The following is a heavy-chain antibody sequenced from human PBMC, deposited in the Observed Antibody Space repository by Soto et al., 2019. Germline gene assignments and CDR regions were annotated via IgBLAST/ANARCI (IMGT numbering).Heavy chain of an antibody. J-gene: IGHJ4*02. D-gene: IGHD3-22*01. CDR3: AKDLGGYYYDSSGSGSPV. Sequence: PGGPLRLSCAASGFNFSSYAMSWVRQAPGKGLEWVSAISGSGGSTYYADSVKGRFTISRDNSKNTLYLQMNSLRAEDMAVYYCAKDLGGYYYDSSGSGSPVWGQGTLVTVSS. CDR1: GFNFSSYA. CDR2: ISGSGGST. V-gene: IGHV3-23*01.